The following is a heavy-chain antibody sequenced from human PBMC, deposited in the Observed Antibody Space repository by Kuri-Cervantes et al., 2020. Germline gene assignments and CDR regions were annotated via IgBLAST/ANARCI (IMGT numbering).Heavy chain of an antibody. CDR3: AGLPNWPKAFDI. V-gene: IGHV4-34*01. D-gene: IGHD7-27*01. CDR1: GGSFSGYY. J-gene: IGHJ3*02. Sequence: SQTLSLTCAVYGGSFSGYYWSWIRQPPGKGLEWIGEINHSGSTNYNPSLKSRVTISVDTSKNQFSLKLSSVTAADTAVYYCAGLPNWPKAFDIWGQGTMVTVSS. CDR2: INHSGST.